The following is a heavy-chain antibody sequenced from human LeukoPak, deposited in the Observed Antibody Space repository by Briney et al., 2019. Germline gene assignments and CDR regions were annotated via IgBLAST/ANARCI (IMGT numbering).Heavy chain of an antibody. CDR1: GGTFSSYA. CDR2: IIPIFGTA. V-gene: IGHV1-69*05. D-gene: IGHD5-24*01. J-gene: IGHJ4*02. CDR3: ARGGMSGYNSDY. Sequence: SVKVSCKASGGTFSSYAISWVRQAPGQGLEWIGRIIPIFGTANYAQKFQGRVTITTDESTSTAYMELSSLRSEDTAVYYCARGGMSGYNSDYWGQGTLVTVSS.